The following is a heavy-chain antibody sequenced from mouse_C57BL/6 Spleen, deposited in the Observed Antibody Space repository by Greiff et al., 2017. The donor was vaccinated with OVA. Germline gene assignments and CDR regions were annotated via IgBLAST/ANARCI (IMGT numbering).Heavy chain of an antibody. CDR3: ARESDGCFDY. V-gene: IGHV1-82*01. CDR1: GYAFSSSW. J-gene: IGHJ2*01. D-gene: IGHD2-3*01. Sequence: VQLQQSGPELVKPGASVKISCKASGYAFSSSWMNWVKQRPGKGLEWIGRLYPGDGDTNYNGKFKGKATLTADKSSSTAYMQLSSLTSEDSAVYFCARESDGCFDYWGQGTTLTVSS. CDR2: LYPGDGDT.